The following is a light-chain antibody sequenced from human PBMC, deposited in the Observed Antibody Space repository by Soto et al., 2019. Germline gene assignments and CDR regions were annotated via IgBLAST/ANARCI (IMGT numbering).Light chain of an antibody. V-gene: IGKV1-12*01. CDR1: QGVNRW. J-gene: IGKJ1*01. Sequence: DIQMTQSPSSVAASVGDRVTLTCRASQGVNRWLAWYQQKPGKPPKVLIYGASNLQSGVPPRFSGSGSGTDFTLAISSLQPEDSATYYCLQDINYPWTFGQGTKVEIK. CDR2: GAS. CDR3: LQDINYPWT.